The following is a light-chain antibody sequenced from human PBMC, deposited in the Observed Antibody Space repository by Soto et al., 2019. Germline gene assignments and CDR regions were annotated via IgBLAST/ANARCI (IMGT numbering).Light chain of an antibody. CDR1: SSDVGRYNY. J-gene: IGLJ2*01. CDR3: CAHTGTAIL. CDR2: DVT. Sequence: QSALTQPPSVSGSPGQSVTISCTGTSSDVGRYNYASWYQQRPGKAPKLIIYDVTKRPSGVPERFSGSKSGNTASLTISGLQADDEADYCCCAHTGTAILFGGGTKLTVL. V-gene: IGLV2-11*01.